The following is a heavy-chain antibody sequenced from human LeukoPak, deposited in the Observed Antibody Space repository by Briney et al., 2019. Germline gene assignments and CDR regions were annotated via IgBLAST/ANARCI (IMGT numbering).Heavy chain of an antibody. CDR2: IDYSGGNT. J-gene: IGHJ4*02. Sequence: GGSLRLSCAASGFTFNNYVMSWVRQAPGKGLEWVSGIDYSGGNTNYADSVLGRFTVSRDNSKNTLYLQMNSLRAEDTAVYYCVATRVCGGVLLRPNCLYFENWGQGTLVTVSS. CDR1: GFTFNNYV. V-gene: IGHV3-23*01. CDR3: VATRVCGGVLLRPNCLYFEN. D-gene: IGHD3-10*01.